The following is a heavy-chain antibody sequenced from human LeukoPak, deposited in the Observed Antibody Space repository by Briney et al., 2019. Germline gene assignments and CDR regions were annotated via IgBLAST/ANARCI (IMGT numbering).Heavy chain of an antibody. V-gene: IGHV3-30*02. CDR2: IRYDGSNK. CDR3: AKNYGSGSYSWKTFDY. J-gene: IGHJ4*02. D-gene: IGHD3-10*01. CDR1: GFSLSTYG. Sequence: PGGSLRLSCAASGFSLSTYGMHWVRQAPGKGLEWVAFIRYDGSNKYYADSVKGRFTISRDNSKNTLYLQMNSLRAEDTAVYYCAKNYGSGSYSWKTFDYWGQGTLVTVSS.